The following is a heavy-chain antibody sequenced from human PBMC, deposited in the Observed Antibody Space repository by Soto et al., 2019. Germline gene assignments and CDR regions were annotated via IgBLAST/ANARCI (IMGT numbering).Heavy chain of an antibody. J-gene: IGHJ4*02. CDR3: ARGGTMIVVVSAVDFDY. CDR1: GYTFTSYA. CDR2: ISAYNGNT. D-gene: IGHD3-22*01. V-gene: IGHV1-18*01. Sequence: QVQLVQSGPEVKKPGASVKVSCKASGYTFTSYAISWVRQAPGQGLVWMGWISAYNGNTNYAQKLQGRVTLTTDTSTSTAYMELRSLRSDDTAVYYCARGGTMIVVVSAVDFDYWGQGTLVTVSS.